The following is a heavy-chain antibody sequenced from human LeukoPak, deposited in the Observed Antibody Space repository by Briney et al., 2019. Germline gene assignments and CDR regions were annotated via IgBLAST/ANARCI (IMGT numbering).Heavy chain of an antibody. Sequence: AGGSLRLSCTVSGFTFDDYAMHWARHTPGKGLEWVAGITWNRDNIGYGDSVKGRFTISRDNVKNVLYLQMNSPRPEDTALYYCAKDLSSAITSALVLDVWGQGTTVTVS. CDR3: AKDLSSAITSALVLDV. CDR2: ITWNRDNI. J-gene: IGHJ6*02. V-gene: IGHV3-9*01. D-gene: IGHD3-22*01. CDR1: GFTFDDYA.